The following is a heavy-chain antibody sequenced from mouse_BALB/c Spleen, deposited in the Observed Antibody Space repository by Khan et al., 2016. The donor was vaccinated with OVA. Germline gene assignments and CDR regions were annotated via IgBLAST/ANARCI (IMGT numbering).Heavy chain of an antibody. Sequence: QMQLEESGAELARPGASVKMSCKASGYTFTTYTIHWVKQRPGQGLEWIGYIIPSNDYTNYNQKFKDRATLTADKSSSTAYMQLSSLTSEDSAVYYCARGGAYYRSDGWFAYWGQGTLATVAA. V-gene: IGHV1-4*01. CDR1: GYTFTTYT. D-gene: IGHD2-14*01. J-gene: IGHJ3*01. CDR3: ARGGAYYRSDGWFAY. CDR2: IIPSNDYT.